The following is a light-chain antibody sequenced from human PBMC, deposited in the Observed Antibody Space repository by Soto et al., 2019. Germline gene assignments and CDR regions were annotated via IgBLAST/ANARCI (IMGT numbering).Light chain of an antibody. J-gene: IGKJ3*01. Sequence: EILLTQSPGTLSLSPGERATLSCRASQSVSSSYLAWYQQKPGQAPRLLIYGASSRATGIPDRFSGSGSGTDFTLTISRLEPEDLALYYCQQYGSSTPVTFGPGTKVDI. CDR1: QSVSSSY. CDR2: GAS. CDR3: QQYGSSTPVT. V-gene: IGKV3-20*01.